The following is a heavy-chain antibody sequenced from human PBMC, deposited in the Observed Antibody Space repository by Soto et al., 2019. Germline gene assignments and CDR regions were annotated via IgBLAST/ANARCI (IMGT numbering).Heavy chain of an antibody. J-gene: IGHJ6*02. D-gene: IGHD5-18*01. Sequence: QVQLVQSGAEVKKPGSSVKVSCKASGGTFSSYAISWVRQAPGQGLEWMGGIIPIFGTANYAQKFQGRVTITADESTSTAYMERSSLRSEDTAVYYCARRGYSYDHYYYYGMDVWGQGTTVTVSS. V-gene: IGHV1-69*01. CDR1: GGTFSSYA. CDR2: IIPIFGTA. CDR3: ARRGYSYDHYYYYGMDV.